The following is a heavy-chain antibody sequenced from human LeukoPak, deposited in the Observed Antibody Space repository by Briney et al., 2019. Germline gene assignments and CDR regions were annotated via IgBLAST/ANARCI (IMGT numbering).Heavy chain of an antibody. CDR2: ISGRSDNT. CDR3: AKWGDYDVLTGYYVSDF. Sequence: PGGSLRHTCAASGFIFSNYAMYWVRQAPGKGLEWVSAISGRSDNTYYADSVKGRFTLSRDSSKNTLYLQMNSLRADDTAVYYCAKWGDYDVLTGYYVSDFWGQGTLVTVSS. V-gene: IGHV3-23*01. CDR1: GFIFSNYA. D-gene: IGHD3-9*01. J-gene: IGHJ4*02.